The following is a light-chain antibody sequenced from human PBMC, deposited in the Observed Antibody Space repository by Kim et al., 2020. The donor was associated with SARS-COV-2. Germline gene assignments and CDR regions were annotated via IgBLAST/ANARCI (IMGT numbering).Light chain of an antibody. CDR3: QQYHMAPRT. CDR2: GAS. CDR1: QTVVSNY. J-gene: IGKJ1*01. V-gene: IGKV3-20*01. Sequence: PGESATLACRASQTVVSNYLAWYQQRPGQAPRLLISGASSRATGIPDKFSGSGSGTDFTLTITRLEPEDSAVYYCQQYHMAPRTFGQGTKVDIK.